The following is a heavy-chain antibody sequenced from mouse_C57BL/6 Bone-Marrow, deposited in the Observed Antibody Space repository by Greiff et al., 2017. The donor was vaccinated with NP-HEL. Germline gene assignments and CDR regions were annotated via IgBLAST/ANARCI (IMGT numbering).Heavy chain of an antibody. D-gene: IGHD1-1*01. V-gene: IGHV5-6*01. CDR1: GFTFSSYG. J-gene: IGHJ3*01. Sequence: EVQRVESGGDLVKPGGSLKLSCAASGFTFSSYGMSWVRQTPDKRLEWVATISSGGSYTYYPDSVKGRFTISRDNAKNTLYLQMSSLKSEDTAMYYCERHPGYCCGEGAYWGQGTLVTVSA. CDR2: ISSGGSYT. CDR3: ERHPGYCCGEGAY.